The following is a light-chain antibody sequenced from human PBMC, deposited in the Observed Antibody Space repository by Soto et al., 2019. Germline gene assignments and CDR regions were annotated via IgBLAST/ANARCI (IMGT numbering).Light chain of an antibody. CDR3: SSYAGSNNYV. J-gene: IGLJ1*01. Sequence: QSALTQPPSASGSPGQSVTISCTGTSSDVGGNDFVSWYQQYPGRAPKLVIYEVSKRPSGVPDRFSGSKSGNTASLTVSGLQAEDEADYYCSSYAGSNNYVFGTGTKVTVL. V-gene: IGLV2-8*01. CDR2: EVS. CDR1: SSDVGGNDF.